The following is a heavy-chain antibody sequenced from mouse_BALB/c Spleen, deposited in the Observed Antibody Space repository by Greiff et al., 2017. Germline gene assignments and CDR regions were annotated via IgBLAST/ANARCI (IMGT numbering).Heavy chain of an antibody. V-gene: IGHV5-17*02. CDR2: ISSGSSTI. J-gene: IGHJ3*01. CDR3: ARGRIYYDYDVFAY. D-gene: IGHD2-4*01. Sequence: EVQLVESGGGLVQPGGSRKLSCAASGFTFSSFGMHWVRQAPEKGLEWVAYISSGSSTIYYADTVKGRFTISRDNPKNTLFLQMTSLRSEDTAMYYCARGRIYYDYDVFAYWGQGTLVTVSA. CDR1: GFTFSSFG.